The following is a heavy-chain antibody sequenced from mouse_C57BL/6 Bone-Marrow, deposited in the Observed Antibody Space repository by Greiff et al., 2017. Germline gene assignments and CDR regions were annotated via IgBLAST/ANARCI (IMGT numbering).Heavy chain of an antibody. CDR2: IYPRSGNT. D-gene: IGHD1-1*01. J-gene: IGHJ1*03. CDR3: PLLRYPWYFDV. CDR1: GYTFTSYG. Sequence: VQLQQSGAELARPGASVKLSCKASGYTFTSYGISWVKQRTGQGLEWIGEIYPRSGNTYYNEKFKGKATLTADKSSSTAYMELRGLTSEDSAVYFCPLLRYPWYFDVWGTGTTVTVSS. V-gene: IGHV1-81*01.